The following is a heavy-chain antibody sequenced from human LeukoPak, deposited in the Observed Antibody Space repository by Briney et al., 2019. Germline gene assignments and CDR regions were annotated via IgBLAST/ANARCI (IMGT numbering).Heavy chain of an antibody. CDR2: ISWNSGSI. D-gene: IGHD3-22*01. V-gene: IGHV3-9*01. CDR3: AKDDYYDSSAYMDV. CDR1: GFTFNSYA. J-gene: IGHJ6*03. Sequence: GGSLRLSCAASGFTFNSYAMIWVRQAPGKGLEWVSGISWNSGSIGYADSVKGRFTISRDNAKNSLYLQMNSLRAEDTALYYCAKDDYYDSSAYMDVWGKGTTVTISS.